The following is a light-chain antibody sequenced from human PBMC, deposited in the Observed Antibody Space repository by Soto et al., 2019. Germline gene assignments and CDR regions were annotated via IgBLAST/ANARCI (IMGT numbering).Light chain of an antibody. CDR2: GAS. V-gene: IGKV3-15*01. CDR3: QHYHALPLT. J-gene: IGKJ4*01. Sequence: EIVMTQSPATLSVSLGERATLSCRASQSVSSNLAWYQQKPGQAPRLLIFGASTRATGIPARFSGSGSGTEFTLTISILQSEDFAVYHCQHYHALPLTFGGGTKVEIK. CDR1: QSVSSN.